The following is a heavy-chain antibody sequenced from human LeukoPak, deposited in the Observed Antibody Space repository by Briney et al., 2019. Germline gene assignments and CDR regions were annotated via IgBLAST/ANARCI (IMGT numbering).Heavy chain of an antibody. CDR1: GDSVSSNSAA. J-gene: IGHJ6*02. D-gene: IGHD6-13*01. Sequence: SQTLSLTCAISGDSVSSNSAAWNWIRQSPSRGLEWLGRTYYRSKWYNDYAVSVKSRITINPDTSKNQFSLQLNSVTPEDTAVYYCARVDFHSSSWYYYYGMDVWGQGTTVTVSS. CDR3: ARVDFHSSSWYYYYGMDV. V-gene: IGHV6-1*01. CDR2: TYYRSKWYN.